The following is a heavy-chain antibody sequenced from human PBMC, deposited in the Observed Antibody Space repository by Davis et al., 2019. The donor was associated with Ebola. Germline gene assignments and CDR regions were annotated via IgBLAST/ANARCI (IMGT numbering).Heavy chain of an antibody. V-gene: IGHV3-7*01. CDR3: ARDGRWGSSWYWGY. Sequence: GESLKISCAASGFTFSSYAMSWVRQAPGKGLEWVANIKQDGSEKYYVDSVKGRFTISRDNAKNSLYLQMNSLRAEDTAVYYCARDGRWGSSWYWGYWGQGTLVTVSS. CDR2: IKQDGSEK. J-gene: IGHJ4*02. CDR1: GFTFSSYA. D-gene: IGHD6-13*01.